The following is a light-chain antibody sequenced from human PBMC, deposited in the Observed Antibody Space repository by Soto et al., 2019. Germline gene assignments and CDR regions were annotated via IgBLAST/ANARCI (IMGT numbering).Light chain of an antibody. CDR2: KAT. CDR3: QQYSAFPWT. V-gene: IGKV1-5*03. CDR1: LDISSW. J-gene: IGKJ1*01. Sequence: DIQMTPSPSTLSASVVDILTITWWYSLDISSWLAWYQQKPGKPPKLVIYKATALETGVPSRFSSSASGTEFTLTISSLQPDDFTTYYCQQYSAFPWTFGQGTKVDI.